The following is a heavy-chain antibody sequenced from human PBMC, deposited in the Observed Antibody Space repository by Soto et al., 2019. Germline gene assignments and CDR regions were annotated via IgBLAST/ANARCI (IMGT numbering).Heavy chain of an antibody. Sequence: EVQLLESGGGLVQPGGSLRLSCVASGFTFSNYAMSWVRQAPGKGLEWVSATSGSGDSTYYADSVKGRFTISRDNSKNTLNLQMNSLRDEDTAVYYCAPTGDTAILMDHWGQGTPVTVSS. J-gene: IGHJ4*02. CDR1: GFTFSNYA. D-gene: IGHD5-18*01. V-gene: IGHV3-23*01. CDR2: TSGSGDST. CDR3: APTGDTAILMDH.